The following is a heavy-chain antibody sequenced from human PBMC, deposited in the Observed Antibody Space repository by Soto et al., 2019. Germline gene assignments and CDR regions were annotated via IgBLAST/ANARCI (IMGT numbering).Heavy chain of an antibody. CDR2: VNPILSMS. CDR3: ATSYGSGYRAFDF. D-gene: IGHD3-10*01. Sequence: QVQLVQSGAEVKRPGSSVKVSCKASGDSFNFYSINWVRQAPGLGLEWMGRVNPILSMSNYAQRFQGRVTMTADKSTSTAYMELSGLRSEDTAICYCATSYGSGYRAFDFWGQGALVTVSS. V-gene: IGHV1-69*04. CDR1: GDSFNFYS. J-gene: IGHJ4*02.